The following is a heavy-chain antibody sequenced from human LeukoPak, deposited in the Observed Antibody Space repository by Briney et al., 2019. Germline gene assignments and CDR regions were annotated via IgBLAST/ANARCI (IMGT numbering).Heavy chain of an antibody. J-gene: IGHJ4*02. D-gene: IGHD6-19*01. Sequence: GGSLRLSCAASGFTFSSYSMNWVRQAPGKGLEWVSSISSSSSYIYYADSVKGRFTISRDNAKNSLYLQMNSLRAEDTAVYYCARSQISLISVIIAVFDYRGQGTLVTVSS. CDR2: ISSSSSYI. CDR3: ARSQISLISVIIAVFDY. CDR1: GFTFSSYS. V-gene: IGHV3-21*01.